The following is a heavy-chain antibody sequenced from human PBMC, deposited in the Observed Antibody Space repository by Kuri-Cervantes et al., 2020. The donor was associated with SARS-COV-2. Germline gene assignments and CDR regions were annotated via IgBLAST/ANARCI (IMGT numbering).Heavy chain of an antibody. CDR1: GFTFSDYY. V-gene: IGHV3-23*01. CDR3: AKGGMTTVTALDWYFDL. Sequence: GESLKISCAASGFTFSDYYMSWIRQAPGKGLEWVSAISGSGGSTYYADSVKGRFTISRDNSKNTLYLQMNSLRAEDTAVYYCAKGGMTTVTALDWYFDLWGRGTLVTVSS. D-gene: IGHD4-17*01. CDR2: ISGSGGST. J-gene: IGHJ2*01.